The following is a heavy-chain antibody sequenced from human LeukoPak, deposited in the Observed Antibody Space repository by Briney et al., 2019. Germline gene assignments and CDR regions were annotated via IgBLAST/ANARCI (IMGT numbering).Heavy chain of an antibody. D-gene: IGHD6-19*01. J-gene: IGHJ6*02. V-gene: IGHV4-4*08. Sequence: TSETLSLTCTVSGGSISSYYCSWLRQPPGKGLEWIGFIHSSGSTSHNPPLKSRVTISVDTSKNQFSLKLSSVTAADTAVYYCARDTAVAALGYYYYGMDVWGQGTTVTVSS. CDR3: ARDTAVAALGYYYYGMDV. CDR1: GGSISSYY. CDR2: IHSSGST.